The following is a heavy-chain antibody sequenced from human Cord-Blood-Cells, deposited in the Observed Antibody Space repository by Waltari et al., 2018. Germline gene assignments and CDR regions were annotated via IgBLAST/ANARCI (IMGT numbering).Heavy chain of an antibody. J-gene: IGHJ6*02. CDR1: GGSFSGYY. D-gene: IGHD3-22*01. CDR3: AREGGRNYYDSSGYYYYYGMDV. V-gene: IGHV4-34*01. Sequence: QVQLQQWGAGLLKPSETLSHTCAVYGGSFSGYYWSWIRQPPGKGLEWIGEINHSGSTNEHPPLKSRVTISVDTSKNQFSLKLSSVTAADTAVYYCAREGGRNYYDSSGYYYYYGMDVWGQGTTVTVSS. CDR2: INHSGST.